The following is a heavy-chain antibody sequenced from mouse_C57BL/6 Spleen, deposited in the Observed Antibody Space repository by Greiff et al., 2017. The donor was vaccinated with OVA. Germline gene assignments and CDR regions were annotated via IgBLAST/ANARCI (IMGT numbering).Heavy chain of an antibody. Sequence: VKLVESGAELARPGASVKLSCKASGYTFTSYGISWVKQRTGQGLEWIGEIYPRSGNTYYNEKFKGKATLTADKSSSTAYMELRSLTSEDSAVYFCAREGSSPYYYAMDYWGQGTSVTVSS. CDR2: IYPRSGNT. D-gene: IGHD1-1*01. CDR1: GYTFTSYG. J-gene: IGHJ4*01. V-gene: IGHV1-81*01. CDR3: AREGSSPYYYAMDY.